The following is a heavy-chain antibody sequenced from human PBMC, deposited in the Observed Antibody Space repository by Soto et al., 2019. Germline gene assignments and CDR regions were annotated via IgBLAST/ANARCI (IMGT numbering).Heavy chain of an antibody. CDR3: ARVGSTSSAQPYDY. J-gene: IGHJ4*02. V-gene: IGHV4-31*03. CDR2: IYYSGST. Sequence: QVQLQESGPGLVKPSQTLSLTCTVSGGSISSGGYYWSWIRQHPGKGLEWIGYIYYSGSTYYNPSLNRRDTXXVXTXTNQCPLKLGSVTAAHTAVYYCARVGSTSSAQPYDYWGQGTLVTLSS. D-gene: IGHD2-2*01. CDR1: GGSISSGGYY.